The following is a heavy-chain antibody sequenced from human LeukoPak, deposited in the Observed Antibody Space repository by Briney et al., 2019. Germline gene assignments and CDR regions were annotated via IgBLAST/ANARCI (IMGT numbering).Heavy chain of an antibody. D-gene: IGHD3-3*01. CDR2: IRYDGSNK. CDR1: GFTFRNYG. CDR3: ARGFGGH. J-gene: IGHJ4*02. Sequence: GGSLRLSCAASGFTFRNYGMHWVRQAPGKGLEWAAFIRYDGSNKYYADSVKGRFTISRDNSKNTLYLQMNSLRAEDTAVYYCARGFGGHWGQGTLVTVSS. V-gene: IGHV3-30*02.